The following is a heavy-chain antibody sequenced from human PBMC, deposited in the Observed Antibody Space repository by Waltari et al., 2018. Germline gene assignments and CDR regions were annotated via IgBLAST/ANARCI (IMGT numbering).Heavy chain of an antibody. CDR3: ARDRGRGLYLDS. J-gene: IGHJ4*02. CDR2: IHRSGRT. Sequence: QMQLQQSGPGLVKPSESLSLTCAVSGDSISRDDLWNWVRQSPGKGLEWIGQIHRSGRTNYNPSLASRVTVSIDTSNKQFALKMTSPTAADTAIYYCARDRGRGLYLDSWGQGTLVSVSP. CDR1: GDSISRDDL. V-gene: IGHV4-4*02. D-gene: IGHD1-26*01.